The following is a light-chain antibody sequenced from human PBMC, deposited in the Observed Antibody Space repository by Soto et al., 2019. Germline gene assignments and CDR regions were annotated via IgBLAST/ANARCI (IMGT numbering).Light chain of an antibody. J-gene: IGKJ2*01. Sequence: EIVMTQSPATLSVSPGERATLSCRASQSVSSNLACYQPKPGQAPRLLIYGAYNRDTRIPAWFSGSGSGTEFSINVSSLQFEDFAVYYCQQYNIWPPKLYTFGQGPKLEIK. CDR2: GAY. V-gene: IGKV3-15*01. CDR3: QQYNIWPPKLYT. CDR1: QSVSSN.